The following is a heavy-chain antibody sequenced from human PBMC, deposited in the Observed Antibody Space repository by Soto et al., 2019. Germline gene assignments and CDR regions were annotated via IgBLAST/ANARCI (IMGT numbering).Heavy chain of an antibody. CDR1: GFTFISYG. CDR2: IWYDGSNK. CDR3: ARDRGSSWPLGGFYYYGMDV. J-gene: IGHJ6*02. V-gene: IGHV3-33*01. Sequence: GGSLRLSCAASGFTFISYGMHWVRQAPCKGLEWVAVIWYDGSNKYYADSVKGRFTISRDNSKNTLYLQMNSLRAEDTAVYYCARDRGSSWPLGGFYYYGMDVWGQGTTVTVSS. D-gene: IGHD6-13*01.